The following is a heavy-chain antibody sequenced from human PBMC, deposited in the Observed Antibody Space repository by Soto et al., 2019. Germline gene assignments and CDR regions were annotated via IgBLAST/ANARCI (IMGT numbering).Heavy chain of an antibody. J-gene: IGHJ4*02. CDR2: MNPNSGNT. CDR1: GYTFTSYD. D-gene: IGHD4-4*01. Sequence: ASVKVSCKASGYTFTSYDINWVRQATGQGLEWMGWMNPNSGNTGYAQKFQGRATISMDTSKNQFSLKLTSVTAADTAIYFCARRKNDYRPYYFDYWGQGALVTVSS. V-gene: IGHV1-8*01. CDR3: ARRKNDYRPYYFDY.